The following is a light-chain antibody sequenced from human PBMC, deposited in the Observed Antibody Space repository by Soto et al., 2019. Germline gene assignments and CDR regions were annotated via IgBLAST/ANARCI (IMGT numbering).Light chain of an antibody. CDR3: QQRINWPWT. V-gene: IGKV3-11*01. J-gene: IGKJ1*01. CDR2: DAS. Sequence: EIVLTQSPATLSLSPGEGATLSCRASQSVSSYLAWYQQKPGQAPRLLIYDASNRATGIPARFSGSGSGTDFTLTISSLEPEDFAVYYCQQRINWPWTFGQGTKVEIK. CDR1: QSVSSY.